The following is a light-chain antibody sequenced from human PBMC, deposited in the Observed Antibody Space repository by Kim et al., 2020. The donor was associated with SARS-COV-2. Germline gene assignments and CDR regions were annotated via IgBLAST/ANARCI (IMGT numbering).Light chain of an antibody. CDR1: KLGDKY. Sequence: VSPGQTASITCSRDKLGDKYACWYQQKPGPYPVLVIYQDSKRPSGIPERFSGSNSGNTATLTISGTQAMDEADYYCQAWDSSTEVFGTGTKVTVL. V-gene: IGLV3-1*01. CDR2: QDS. CDR3: QAWDSSTEV. J-gene: IGLJ1*01.